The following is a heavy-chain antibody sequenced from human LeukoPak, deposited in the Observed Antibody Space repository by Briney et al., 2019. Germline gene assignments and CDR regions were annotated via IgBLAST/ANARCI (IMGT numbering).Heavy chain of an antibody. CDR2: IYTSGTI. V-gene: IGHV4-4*07. D-gene: IGHD6-13*01. CDR3: ARKAAGNWYFEL. J-gene: IGHJ2*01. CDR1: GVSISSYY. Sequence: PSETLSLTCAVPGVSISSYYWTWIRQPAGKGLERIGLIYTSGTINYDPSVKSRVTISVDTSKNQLSLKLNYLTAADTAVYYFARKAAGNWYFELWGRGTLVSVSS.